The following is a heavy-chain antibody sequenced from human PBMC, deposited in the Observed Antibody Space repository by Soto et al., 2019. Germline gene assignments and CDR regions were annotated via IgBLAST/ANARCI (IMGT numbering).Heavy chain of an antibody. Sequence: SETLSLTCTVSGVSISSGNYYWSWIRQPPGKGLEWIGYIYYSGNSYYNPSLKSRVTISVDTSKNQFSLKVSSVTAADTAVYYCARVEIDRGHPYPLAYSGQRSLVPVSS. V-gene: IGHV4-30-4*01. CDR1: GVSISSGNYY. D-gene: IGHD2-21*01. CDR2: IYYSGNS. CDR3: ARVEIDRGHPYPLAY. J-gene: IGHJ1*01.